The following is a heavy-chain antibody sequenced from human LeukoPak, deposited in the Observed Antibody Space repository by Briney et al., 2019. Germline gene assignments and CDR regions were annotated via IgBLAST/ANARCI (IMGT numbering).Heavy chain of an antibody. D-gene: IGHD2-15*01. CDR1: GLTVSSNC. J-gene: IGHJ5*02. CDR3: ASTQNCSGGSCYSGWFDP. Sequence: GGSLRLSCAASGLTVSSNCMSWVRQAPGKGLEWVSVIYSGGSTYYAESVKGRFTISIDNSKTTLYHQMNSLRAEDTAVYYCASTQNCSGGSCYSGWFDPWGQGTLVTVSS. V-gene: IGHV3-53*01. CDR2: IYSGGST.